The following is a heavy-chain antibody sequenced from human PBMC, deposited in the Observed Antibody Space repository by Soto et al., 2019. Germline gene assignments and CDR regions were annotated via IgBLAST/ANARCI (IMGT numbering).Heavy chain of an antibody. V-gene: IGHV3-7*01. J-gene: IGHJ3*02. CDR3: ASGLGPDAFDI. CDR2: IKQDGSEK. CDR1: GFTFSSYW. Sequence: GGSLRLSCAASGFTFSSYWMSWVRQAPGKGLEWVANIKQDGSEKYYVDSVKGRFTISRDNAKNSLYLQMNSLRAEDTAVYYCASGLGPDAFDIWGQGTMVTVSS.